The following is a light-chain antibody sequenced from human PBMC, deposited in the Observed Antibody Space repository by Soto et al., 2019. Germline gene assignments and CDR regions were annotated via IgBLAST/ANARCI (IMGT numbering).Light chain of an antibody. CDR3: AAWDSSLNAGV. Sequence: QSVLTQPPSLSAAPGQKVTISCSGSSFNIGNNYVSWFQHLPGTAPKLLIYENNIRPPGIPDRFSASKSGTSATLGITGLQTGDESIYYCAAWDSSLNAGVFGGGTKVTVL. J-gene: IGLJ3*02. CDR2: ENN. CDR1: SFNIGNNY. V-gene: IGLV1-51*02.